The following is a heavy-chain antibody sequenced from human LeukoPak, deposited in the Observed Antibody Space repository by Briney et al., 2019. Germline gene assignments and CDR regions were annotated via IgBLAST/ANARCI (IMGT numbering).Heavy chain of an antibody. Sequence: PSQTLSLTCDVSAGSISSGGHYWSWIRQLPGKGLEWIGYVYYSGSTYYNPSLKSRLTISVDTSKNQFSLKLSSVTAADTAVYYCARRSGTWFDPWGQGTLVTVS. CDR1: AGSISSGGHY. V-gene: IGHV4-31*11. CDR2: VYYSGST. CDR3: ARRSGTWFDP. D-gene: IGHD3-10*01. J-gene: IGHJ5*02.